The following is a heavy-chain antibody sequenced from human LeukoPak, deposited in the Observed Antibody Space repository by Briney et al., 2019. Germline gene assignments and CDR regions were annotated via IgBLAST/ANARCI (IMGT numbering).Heavy chain of an antibody. CDR1: GYTFTGYY. V-gene: IGHV1-2*02. D-gene: IGHD6-19*01. CDR3: AKDEPRVAGTIY. CDR2: INPNSGGT. Sequence: ASVKVSCKASGYTFTGYYMHWVRQAPGQGLEWMGWINPNSGGTNYAQKFQGRVTMTRDTSISTAYMELSRLRSDDTAVYYCAKDEPRVAGTIYWGQGTLVTVSS. J-gene: IGHJ4*02.